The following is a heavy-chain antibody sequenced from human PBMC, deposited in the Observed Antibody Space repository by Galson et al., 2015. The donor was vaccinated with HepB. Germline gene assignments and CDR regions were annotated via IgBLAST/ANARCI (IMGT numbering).Heavy chain of an antibody. CDR1: GFTFSSSG. J-gene: IGHJ4*02. CDR2: ISYDGPSK. D-gene: IGHD1-1*01. Sequence: SLRLSCAASGFTFSSSGMHWVRQAPGTGVEWVAVISYDGPSKYYADSVKGRFTITRDNSKNTLHLQMNSLRAEDTALYYCARGADWNSFDYWGQGTLVTVSS. V-gene: IGHV3-30*19. CDR3: ARGADWNSFDY.